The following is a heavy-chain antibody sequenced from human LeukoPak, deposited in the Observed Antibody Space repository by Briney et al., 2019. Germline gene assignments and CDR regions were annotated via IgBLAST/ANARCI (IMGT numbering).Heavy chain of an antibody. V-gene: IGHV3-48*04. Sequence: PGGSLRLSCAASGFTFSTSGMNWARQAPGKGLEWVSYISSSSSTIYYADSVKGRFTISRDNAKNSMYLQMNSLRAEDTAVYYCARGTAAVYLDHWGQGILVSVSS. CDR1: GFTFSTSG. D-gene: IGHD6-13*01. CDR3: ARGTAAVYLDH. J-gene: IGHJ4*02. CDR2: ISSSSSTI.